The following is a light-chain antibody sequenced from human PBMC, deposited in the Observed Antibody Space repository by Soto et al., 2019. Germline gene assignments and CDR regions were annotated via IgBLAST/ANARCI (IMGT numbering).Light chain of an antibody. Sequence: EIVLTQSPGTLSLSPGERAPLSCRASQSVSSSYLAWYQQNPGQAPRLLIYGASTRATGIPARFSGSGSGTEFTLTISSLQSEDFAVYYCQQYNNWPLAFGGGTKVDIK. V-gene: IGKV3-15*01. CDR3: QQYNNWPLA. J-gene: IGKJ4*01. CDR1: QSVSSSY. CDR2: GAS.